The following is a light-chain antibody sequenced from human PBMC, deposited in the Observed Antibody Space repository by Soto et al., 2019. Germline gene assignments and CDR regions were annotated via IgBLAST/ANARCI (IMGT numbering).Light chain of an antibody. Sequence: EIVLTQSPGTLSLSPGERATLSCRASQRVRSPYLAWYQQKPGQAPRLLIYSASTRATGIPDRFSGSGSGTDFTLTISRLEPEDFAVYYCQQYDRSLYTFGQGTKLEIK. CDR2: SAS. V-gene: IGKV3-20*01. J-gene: IGKJ2*01. CDR3: QQYDRSLYT. CDR1: QRVRSPY.